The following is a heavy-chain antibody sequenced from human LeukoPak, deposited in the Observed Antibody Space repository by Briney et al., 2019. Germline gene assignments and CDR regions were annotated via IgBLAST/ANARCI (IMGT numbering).Heavy chain of an antibody. CDR1: GYTFTGYY. CDR3: ARWRGGSSSRNNWFDP. D-gene: IGHD6-6*01. Sequence: ASVKVSCKASGYTFTGYYMHWVRQAPGQGLEWMGWINPNSGGTNYAQKFQGRVTMTRDTSISTAYMELSRLRSDDTAVYYCARWRGGSSSRNNWFDPWGQGTLVTVSS. CDR2: INPNSGGT. J-gene: IGHJ5*02. V-gene: IGHV1-2*02.